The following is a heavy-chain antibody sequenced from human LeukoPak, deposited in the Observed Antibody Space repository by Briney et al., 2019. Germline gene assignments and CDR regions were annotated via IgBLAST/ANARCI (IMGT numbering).Heavy chain of an antibody. CDR2: IYSGGST. Sequence: GGSLRLSGAASGFTVSSNYMSWVRQAPGKGLEWVSVIYSGGSTYYADSVKGRFTISRHNSKNTMYLQMNSLRAEDTAVYYCAREMVEMATIALSRWFDPWGQGTLVTVSS. J-gene: IGHJ5*02. CDR3: AREMVEMATIALSRWFDP. D-gene: IGHD5-24*01. CDR1: GFTVSSNY. V-gene: IGHV3-53*04.